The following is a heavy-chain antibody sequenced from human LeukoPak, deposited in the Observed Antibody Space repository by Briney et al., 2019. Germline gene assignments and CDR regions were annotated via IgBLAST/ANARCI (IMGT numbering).Heavy chain of an antibody. D-gene: IGHD5-12*01. CDR3: ARDSGWIRFHV. CDR2: ISGGGDIT. V-gene: IGHV3-23*01. J-gene: IGHJ4*02. Sequence: GGSLRLSCAASGFTFTTYGMNWVRQAPGKGLEWVSGISGGGDITYYADSVKGRFTVSRDNSKNTLYLQMNSLSAEDTALYYCARDSGWIRFHVWGQGTLVTVSS. CDR1: GFTFTTYG.